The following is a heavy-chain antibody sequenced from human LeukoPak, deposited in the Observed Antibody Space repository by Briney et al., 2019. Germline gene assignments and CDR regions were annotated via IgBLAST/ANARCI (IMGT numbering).Heavy chain of an antibody. Sequence: GGSLRLSCAASGFTFSSYAMSWVRQAPGKGLEWVSAISGGGGSTYYADAVKGRFTISRDNSKNTLYLQMNSLRAEDTAVYYCAKDTVVVRFWDYWGQGTLVTVSS. CDR3: AKDTVVVRFWDY. CDR2: ISGGGGST. V-gene: IGHV3-23*01. D-gene: IGHD3-22*01. CDR1: GFTFSSYA. J-gene: IGHJ4*02.